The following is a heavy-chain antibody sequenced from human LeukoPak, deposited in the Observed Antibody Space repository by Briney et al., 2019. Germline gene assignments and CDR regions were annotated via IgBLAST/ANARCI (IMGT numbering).Heavy chain of an antibody. Sequence: GGSLRLSCAASGFTFSSYEMNWVRQAPGKGLEWVLYISSNGSPIFYADSVKGRFTISRDNAKNSLSLLMNSLRPEDTGVFSCARDGGSGILDWGQGTLVTVSS. D-gene: IGHD3-10*01. J-gene: IGHJ4*02. V-gene: IGHV3-48*03. CDR2: ISSNGSPI. CDR1: GFTFSSYE. CDR3: ARDGGSGILD.